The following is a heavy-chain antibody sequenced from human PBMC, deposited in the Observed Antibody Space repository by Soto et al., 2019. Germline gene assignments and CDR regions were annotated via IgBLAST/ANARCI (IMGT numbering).Heavy chain of an antibody. D-gene: IGHD3-22*01. V-gene: IGHV4-59*01. CDR3: ARFKYYYDTSGQGMWFDP. CDR2: FYYRGDT. CDR1: GDSIQNYW. J-gene: IGHJ5*02. Sequence: ETLSLTCPVSGDSIQNYWWSWIRQPAGKTLEWIGYFYYRGDTNYNPSLRSRATISGDMSKNQFSLRLTSVTAADTAVYYCARFKYYYDTSGQGMWFDPWGQGTLVTVYS.